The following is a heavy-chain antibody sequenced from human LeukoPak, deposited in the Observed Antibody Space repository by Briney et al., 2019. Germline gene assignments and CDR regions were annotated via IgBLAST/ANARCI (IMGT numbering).Heavy chain of an antibody. D-gene: IGHD1-26*01. CDR2: ISSNGGST. CDR3: ARDARSGSGSYYLWFDY. J-gene: IGHJ4*02. CDR1: GFTFSSYA. Sequence: GGSLRLSCAASGFTFSSYAMHWVRQAPGKGLEYVSAISSNGGSTYYANSVKGRFTISRDNSKNTLYLQMGSLRAEDMAVYYCARDARSGSGSYYLWFDYWGLGTLVTVSS. V-gene: IGHV3-64*01.